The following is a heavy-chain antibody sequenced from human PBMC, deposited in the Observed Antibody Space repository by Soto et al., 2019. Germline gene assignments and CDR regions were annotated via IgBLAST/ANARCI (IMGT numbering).Heavy chain of an antibody. CDR1: GGSFSGYY. J-gene: IGHJ6*02. D-gene: IGHD6-13*01. CDR3: ARGIAAAADYYYGMDV. CDR2: INHSGST. Sequence: PSETLSLTCAVYGGSFSGYYWSWIRQPPGKGLEWIGEINHSGSTNYNPSLKSRVTISVDTSKNQFSLKLSSVTAADTAVYYCARGIAAAADYYYGMDVWGQGTTVTVSS. V-gene: IGHV4-34*01.